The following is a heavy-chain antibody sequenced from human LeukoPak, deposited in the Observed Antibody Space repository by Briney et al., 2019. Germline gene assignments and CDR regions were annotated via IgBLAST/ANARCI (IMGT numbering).Heavy chain of an antibody. CDR2: INKDGSEK. J-gene: IGHJ4*02. Sequence: PGGSLRLCCAASGFTFSNYWMSWVRQAPGKGLEWVANINKDGSEKYYVDSVKGRFTISRDNAKNSLYLQMNSLTAEDTAVYYCARDPIQDFDYWGQGTLVTVSS. V-gene: IGHV3-7*01. CDR3: ARDPIQDFDY. CDR1: GFTFSNYW.